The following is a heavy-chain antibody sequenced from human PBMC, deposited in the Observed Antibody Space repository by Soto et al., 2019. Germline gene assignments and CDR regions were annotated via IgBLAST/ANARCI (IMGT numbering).Heavy chain of an antibody. V-gene: IGHV4-31*03. CDR1: GGSISSGGYY. CDR2: IYYSGST. CDR3: ARESLDSSSWPNWFDP. J-gene: IGHJ5*02. Sequence: PSETLSLTCTVSGGSISSGGYYWSWIRQHPGKGLEWIGYIYYSGSTYYNPSLKSRVTISVDTSKNQFSLKLSSVTAADTAVYYCARESLDSSSWPNWFDPWGQGTLVTVSS. D-gene: IGHD6-13*01.